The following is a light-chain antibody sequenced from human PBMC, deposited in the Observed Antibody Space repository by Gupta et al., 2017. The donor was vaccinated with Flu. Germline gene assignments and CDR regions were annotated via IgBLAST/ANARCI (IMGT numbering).Light chain of an antibody. Sequence: EIVMTQSPATLSVSPGERATLSCRASQSVSSNLAWYQQKPGQAPSLLIYGASTRATGIPARFSGSGSGTXFTLTIXSLQSEDFAVYYCQQDNNWPRTFGXGTKVDIK. CDR1: QSVSSN. V-gene: IGKV3-15*01. CDR3: QQDNNWPRT. CDR2: GAS. J-gene: IGKJ3*01.